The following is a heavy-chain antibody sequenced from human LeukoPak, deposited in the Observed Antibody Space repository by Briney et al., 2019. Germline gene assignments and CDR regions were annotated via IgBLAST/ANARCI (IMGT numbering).Heavy chain of an antibody. Sequence: GESLKISCKGSGYSFTSYWIGWVRQMPGKGLEWMGIIHPGDSDTRYSPSFQGQVTISADKSISTAYLQWRSLKASDTAMYYCARRYYYGSGQKYYFDYWGQGTLVTVSS. CDR1: GYSFTSYW. CDR3: ARRYYYGSGQKYYFDY. CDR2: IHPGDSDT. D-gene: IGHD3-10*01. V-gene: IGHV5-51*01. J-gene: IGHJ4*02.